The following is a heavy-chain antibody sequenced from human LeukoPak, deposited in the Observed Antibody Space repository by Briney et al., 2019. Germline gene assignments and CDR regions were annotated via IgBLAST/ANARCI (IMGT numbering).Heavy chain of an antibody. Sequence: SETLSLTCSVSGGSVNTYYWSWIRQSAGKGLEWNGRISITEGTNYNPSLKSRVSMSVDASKNQVSLKLGSVTAADTAVYYCANLSRDTNDWSANDCWAQGTLVTVS. V-gene: IGHV4-4*07. CDR2: ISITEGT. D-gene: IGHD3-9*01. J-gene: IGHJ4*02. CDR1: GGSVNTYY. CDR3: ANLSRDTNDWSANDC.